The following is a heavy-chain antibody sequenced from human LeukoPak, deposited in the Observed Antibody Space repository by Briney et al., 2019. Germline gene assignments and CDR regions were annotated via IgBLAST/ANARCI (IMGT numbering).Heavy chain of an antibody. V-gene: IGHV3-23*01. Sequence: GGSLRLSCAASGFTFSGSAMTWVRQAPGKGLEWVSVISGSGDSTFYADSVKGRFTISRDSSKNTVYLQMNSLRAGDTAIYYCAKGMSGSCYSGLHCWGQGTLVTVPS. CDR2: ISGSGDST. D-gene: IGHD2-15*01. J-gene: IGHJ4*02. CDR1: GFTFSGSA. CDR3: AKGMSGSCYSGLHC.